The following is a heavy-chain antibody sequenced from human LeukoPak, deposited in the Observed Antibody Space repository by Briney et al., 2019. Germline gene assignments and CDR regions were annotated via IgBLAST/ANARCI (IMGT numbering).Heavy chain of an antibody. V-gene: IGHV3-30*18. CDR2: ISYDGSTG. J-gene: IGHJ4*02. Sequence: GGSLRLSCAASGFTFGSYGMHWVRQAPGKGLEWVAAISYDGSTGHYADSVKGRFTISRDNSKNTVYLQMSRLRVEDTAVYYCAKEGSSGWYGDYWGQGTLVTVSS. CDR1: GFTFGSYG. CDR3: AKEGSSGWYGDY. D-gene: IGHD6-19*01.